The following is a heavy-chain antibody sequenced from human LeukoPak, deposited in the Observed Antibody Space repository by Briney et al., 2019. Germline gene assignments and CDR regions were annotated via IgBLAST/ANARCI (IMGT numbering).Heavy chain of an antibody. CDR1: GFTVSSNY. CDR2: IYSGGST. Sequence: GGSLRLSCAASGFTVSSNYMSWVRQAPGKGLEWVSVIYSGGSTYYADSVKGRFTISRDNSKNTLYLQMNSLRAEDTAVYYCARESTSWYFDLWGRGTLVNVSS. J-gene: IGHJ2*01. D-gene: IGHD2-2*01. V-gene: IGHV3-53*01. CDR3: ARESTSWYFDL.